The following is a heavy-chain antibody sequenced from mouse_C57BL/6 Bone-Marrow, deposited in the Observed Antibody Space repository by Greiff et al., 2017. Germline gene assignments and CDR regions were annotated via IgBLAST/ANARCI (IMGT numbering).Heavy chain of an antibody. CDR1: GFTFSDYG. CDR3: ARIYGYDGYLDY. Sequence: EVQVVESGGGLVKPGGSLKLSCAASGFTFSDYGMHWVRQAPETGLEWVSYISSGSSTIYYADTVKGRFTISRDNAKNTLFLQMTSLRSEDTAMYYCARIYGYDGYLDYWGQGTTLTVSS. D-gene: IGHD2-2*01. CDR2: ISSGSSTI. J-gene: IGHJ2*01. V-gene: IGHV5-17*01.